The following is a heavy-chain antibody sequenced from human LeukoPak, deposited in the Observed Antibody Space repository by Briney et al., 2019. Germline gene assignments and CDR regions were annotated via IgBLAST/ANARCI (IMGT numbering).Heavy chain of an antibody. V-gene: IGHV4-59*08. Sequence: RSETLSLTCTVSGGSISSYYWSWIRQPPGKGLEWIGYIYCSGSTNYNPSLKSRVTISVDTSKNQFSLKLSSVTAADTAVYYCARLFPSEWLETDYWGQGTLVTVSS. J-gene: IGHJ4*02. D-gene: IGHD6-19*01. CDR2: IYCSGST. CDR1: GGSISSYY. CDR3: ARLFPSEWLETDY.